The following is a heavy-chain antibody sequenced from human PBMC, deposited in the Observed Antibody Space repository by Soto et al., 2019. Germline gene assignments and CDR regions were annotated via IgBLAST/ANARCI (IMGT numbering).Heavy chain of an antibody. J-gene: IGHJ4*01. D-gene: IGHD3-3*01. CDR2: INPSGGST. V-gene: IGHV1-46*01. CDR3: ARDYGFLVRLLLY. Sequence: QGLEWMGIINPSGGSTSYAQKFQGRVTMTRDTSTSTVYMELSSLRSEDTSVYYCARDYGFLVRLLLYWLHGTLVTVSS.